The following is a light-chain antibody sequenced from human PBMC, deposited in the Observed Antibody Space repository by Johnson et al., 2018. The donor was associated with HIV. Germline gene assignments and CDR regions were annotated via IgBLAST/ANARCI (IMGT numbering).Light chain of an antibody. CDR3: GTWDSSLGTYV. Sequence: SVLTQPPSVSAAPGQKVTISCSGSSSNIGNNYVSWYQQLPGTAPQLLIYENNKRPSGIPDRFYGSKSATSATLGITGLQTGDEADYYCGTWDSSLGTYVFGTGTKVTVL. CDR1: SSNIGNNY. J-gene: IGLJ1*01. CDR2: ENN. V-gene: IGLV1-51*02.